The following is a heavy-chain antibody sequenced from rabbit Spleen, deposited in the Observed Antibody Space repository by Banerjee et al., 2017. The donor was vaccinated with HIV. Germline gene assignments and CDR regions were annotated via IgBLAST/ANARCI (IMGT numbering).Heavy chain of an antibody. Sequence: QSLEESGGDLVKPGASLTLTCTASGFSFSSNDYMCWVRQAPGKGLEWISCIAGSSSGFIYSATWAKGRFTCSKISSTTVTLQMTSLTVADTATYFCAREGPNSIYAFDLWGPGTLVTVS. CDR2: IAGSSSGFI. CDR1: GFSFSSNDY. D-gene: IGHD8-1*01. J-gene: IGHJ6*01. V-gene: IGHV1S40*01. CDR3: AREGPNSIYAFDL.